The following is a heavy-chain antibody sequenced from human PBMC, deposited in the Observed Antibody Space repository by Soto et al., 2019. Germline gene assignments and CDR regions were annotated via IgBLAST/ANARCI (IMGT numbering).Heavy chain of an antibody. CDR3: AKATATGGGAFDI. J-gene: IGHJ3*02. CDR2: ILVDGRT. Sequence: GFIFSSYDMSWVRQAPGKGLEWVSTILVDGRTFYVDSVEGRFTISRDSSQNTVYLQMNSLTAGDTALYYCAKATATGGGAFDICGQGTMVTVSS. D-gene: IGHD2-8*02. CDR1: GFIFSSYD. V-gene: IGHV3-23*01.